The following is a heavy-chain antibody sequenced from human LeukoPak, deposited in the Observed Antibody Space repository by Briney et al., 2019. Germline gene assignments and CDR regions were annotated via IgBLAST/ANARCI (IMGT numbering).Heavy chain of an antibody. CDR2: IYQSGST. V-gene: IGHV4-38-2*02. Sequence: MPSETLSLTCTVSGYSISSGYYWGWIRQPPGKGLEWIGSIYQSGSTCYNPSLKSRVTISVDTSKNHFSLRLSSVTAADTAVYYCGRGYTYVQNYFDYWGQGILVTVSS. D-gene: IGHD5-18*01. CDR1: GYSISSGYY. CDR3: GRGYTYVQNYFDY. J-gene: IGHJ4*02.